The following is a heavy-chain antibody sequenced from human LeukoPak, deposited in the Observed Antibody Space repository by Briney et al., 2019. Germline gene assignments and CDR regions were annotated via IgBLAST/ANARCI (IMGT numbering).Heavy chain of an antibody. J-gene: IGHJ6*03. Sequence: ASVKVSCKASGYTFTSCYMHWVRQAPGQGLEWMGIINPSGGSTSYAQKFQGRVTMTRDTSTSTVYMELSSLRSEDTAVYYCARDGLRSGWYSDLYYYYYMDVWGKGTTVTISS. CDR3: ARDGLRSGWYSDLYYYYYMDV. CDR1: GYTFTSCY. D-gene: IGHD6-19*01. CDR2: INPSGGST. V-gene: IGHV1-46*01.